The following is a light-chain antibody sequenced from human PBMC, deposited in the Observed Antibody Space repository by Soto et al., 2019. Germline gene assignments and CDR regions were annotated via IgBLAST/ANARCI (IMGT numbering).Light chain of an antibody. CDR1: QSVSNY. Sequence: DIQMTQSPSSLSASVGDRVTITCRASQSVSNYLNWHQHRPGKAPKLLIYGASSLQSGVPPRFSGSGSGTECTLTISSLQPEDFATYYCQQSYTKPITFGQGTRLEIK. V-gene: IGKV1-39*01. CDR3: QQSYTKPIT. CDR2: GAS. J-gene: IGKJ5*01.